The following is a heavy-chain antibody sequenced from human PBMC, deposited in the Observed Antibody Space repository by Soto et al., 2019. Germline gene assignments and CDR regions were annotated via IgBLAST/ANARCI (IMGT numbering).Heavy chain of an antibody. Sequence: EVQLLESGGGLVQPGGSLRLSCAASGFTFSSYAMSWVRQAPGKGLEWVSAISGSGGSTYYADSVKGRFTISRDNSKNTLYMEKNSRRAGDTAVYYWAKGGGGEYCSGGSCYSGVYWGQGTLVTVSS. D-gene: IGHD2-15*01. CDR1: GFTFSSYA. CDR2: ISGSGGST. V-gene: IGHV3-23*01. CDR3: AKGGGGEYCSGGSCYSGVY. J-gene: IGHJ4*02.